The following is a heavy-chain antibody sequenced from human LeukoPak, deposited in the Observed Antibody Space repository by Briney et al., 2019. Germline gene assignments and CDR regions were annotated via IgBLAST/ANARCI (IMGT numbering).Heavy chain of an antibody. CDR2: IKQDGSEK. J-gene: IGHJ4*02. CDR3: ARELSWIQLWFGY. Sequence: PGGSLRLSCAASGFTFSSYWMSWVRQAPGKGLEWVANIKQDGSEKYYVDSVKGRFTISRDNAKNSLYLQMNSLRAEDTAVYYCARELSWIQLWFGYWGQGTLVTVSS. V-gene: IGHV3-7*01. D-gene: IGHD5-18*01. CDR1: GFTFSSYW.